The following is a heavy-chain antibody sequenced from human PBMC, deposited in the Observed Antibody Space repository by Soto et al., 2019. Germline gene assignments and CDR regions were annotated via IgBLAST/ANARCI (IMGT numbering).Heavy chain of an antibody. J-gene: IGHJ4*02. CDR1: GGSVSSGSYY. CDR3: AGDNDWNDGDWCDS. CDR2: INYSGST. D-gene: IGHD1-1*01. Sequence: QVQLQESGPGLVKPSETLSLTCTVSGGSVSSGSYYWSWIRQPPGKGLEWIGYINYSGSTNYNPSLQSRGTISVDTSKSRCALKLSSVPAADTAVYYCAGDNDWNDGDWCDSWGQGTLVTVSS. V-gene: IGHV4-61*01.